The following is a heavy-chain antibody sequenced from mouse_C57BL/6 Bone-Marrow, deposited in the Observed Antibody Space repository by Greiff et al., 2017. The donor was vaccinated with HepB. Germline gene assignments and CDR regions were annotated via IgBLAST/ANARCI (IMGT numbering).Heavy chain of an antibody. CDR2: ISGGGGNT. CDR1: GFTFSSYT. V-gene: IGHV5-9*01. CDR3: ARRYYDAY. J-gene: IGHJ3*01. D-gene: IGHD2-4*01. Sequence: EVKVEESGGGLVKPGGSLKLSCAASGFTFSSYTMSWVRQTPEKRLEWVATISGGGGNTYYPDSVKGRFTISRDNAKNTLYLQMSSLRSEDTALYYCARRYYDAYWGQGTLVTVSA.